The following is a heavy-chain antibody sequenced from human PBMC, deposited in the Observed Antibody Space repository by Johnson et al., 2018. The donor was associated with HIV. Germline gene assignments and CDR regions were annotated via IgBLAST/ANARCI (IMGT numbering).Heavy chain of an antibody. D-gene: IGHD6-6*01. Sequence: QVQLVESGGGVVQPGRSLRLSCVASGFTLGSFGMHWVRQAPGKGLEWVAVISYDGTNEYYAESVKARFTISRYNSKNTLYLVMNRLRPEDTAVYYCARVQIAARWSDALHFWGQGTNVTVSS. CDR3: ARVQIAARWSDALHF. CDR1: GFTLGSFG. V-gene: IGHV3-30*03. CDR2: ISYDGTNE. J-gene: IGHJ3*01.